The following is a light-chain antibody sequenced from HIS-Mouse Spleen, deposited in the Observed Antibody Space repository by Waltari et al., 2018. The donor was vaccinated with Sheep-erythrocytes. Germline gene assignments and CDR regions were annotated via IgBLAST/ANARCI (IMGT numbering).Light chain of an antibody. CDR1: SSDVGGYNY. Sequence: QSALTQPRSVSGSPGQSVTIPCTGTSSDVGGYNYVSWYQQHPGKAPKLMIYDVSKRPSGVPDRFSGSKSGTSASLAITGLQAEDDADYYCQSYDSSLSGSVFGGGTKLTVL. CDR3: QSYDSSLSGSV. J-gene: IGLJ3*02. V-gene: IGLV2-11*01. CDR2: DVS.